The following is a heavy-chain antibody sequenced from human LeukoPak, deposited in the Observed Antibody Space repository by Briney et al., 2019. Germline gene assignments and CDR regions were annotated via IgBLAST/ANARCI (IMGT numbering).Heavy chain of an antibody. J-gene: IGHJ6*03. CDR2: ISSSSSYI. D-gene: IGHD3-10*01. CDR3: ARFSTYGSGSYYIRYYYYYMDV. CDR1: GFTFSNYS. V-gene: IGHV3-21*01. Sequence: GGSLRLSCAASGFTFSNYSMNWVRQAPGKGLEWVSSISSSSSYIYYADSVKGRFTISRDNAKNSLYLQMNSLRAEDTAVYYCARFSTYGSGSYYIRYYYYYMDVWGKGTTVTISS.